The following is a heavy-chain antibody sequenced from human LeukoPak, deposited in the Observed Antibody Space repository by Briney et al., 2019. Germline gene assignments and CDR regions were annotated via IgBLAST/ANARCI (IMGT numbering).Heavy chain of an antibody. J-gene: IGHJ4*02. V-gene: IGHV3-30-3*01. D-gene: IGHD6-19*01. CDR3: ARDKGISVAGTGGFDY. CDR1: GFTLSSYA. CDR2: ISYDGSNK. Sequence: PGRSLRLSCAASGFTLSSYAMHWVRQAPGKGLEWVAVISYDGSNKYYADSVKGRFTISRDNSKNTLYLQMNSLRAEDTAVYYCARDKGISVAGTGGFDYWGQGTLVTVSS.